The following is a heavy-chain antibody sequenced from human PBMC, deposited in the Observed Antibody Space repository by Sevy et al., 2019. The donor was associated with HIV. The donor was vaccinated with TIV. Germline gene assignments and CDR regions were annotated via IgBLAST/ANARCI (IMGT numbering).Heavy chain of an antibody. CDR2: VNTYNDNS. Sequence: ASVKVSCKTSGYTFTSYTISWVRQAPGQGLEWMGWVNTYNDNSNRAQKVRDRVTLTTDSTSTAYLELSSLRYDDTAVYYCARDTREQSFDYWGQGTLVTVSS. CDR1: GYTFTSYT. CDR3: ARDTREQSFDY. V-gene: IGHV1-18*04. J-gene: IGHJ4*02.